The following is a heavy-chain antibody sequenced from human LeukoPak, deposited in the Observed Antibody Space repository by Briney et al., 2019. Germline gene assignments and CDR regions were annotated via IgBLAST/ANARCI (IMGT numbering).Heavy chain of an antibody. D-gene: IGHD6-13*01. J-gene: IGHJ4*02. CDR3: AKEGAAAGPDFDY. CDR1: GASISNSY. V-gene: IGHV4-4*07. Sequence: PSETLPLTCTVSGASISNSYLSWIRQPAGRGLEWIGRIYNSGITNYNPSLKSRVTMSVDTSKNQFSLKLNSVTAADTAVYYCAKEGAAAGPDFDYWGQGTLVTVSS. CDR2: IYNSGIT.